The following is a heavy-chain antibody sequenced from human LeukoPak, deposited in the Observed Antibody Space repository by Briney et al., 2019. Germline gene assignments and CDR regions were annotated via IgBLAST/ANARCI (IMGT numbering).Heavy chain of an antibody. CDR1: GGSISSYY. Sequence: SETLSLTCTVSGGSISSYYWSWIRQPPGKGLEWIGYIYYSGSTNYNPSLKSRVTISVDTSKNQFSLKLSSVTAVDTAVYYCAREYTGVGAPYFDYWGQGTLVAVSS. CDR2: IYYSGST. CDR3: AREYTGVGAPYFDY. D-gene: IGHD1-26*01. J-gene: IGHJ4*02. V-gene: IGHV4-59*01.